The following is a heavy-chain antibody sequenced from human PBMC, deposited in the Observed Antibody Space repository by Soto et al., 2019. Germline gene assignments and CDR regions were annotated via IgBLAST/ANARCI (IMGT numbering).Heavy chain of an antibody. Sequence: EVQLVESGGGLVKPGGSLRLSCAASGFTFSSYSMNWVRQAPGKGLEWVSSISTSSTYIYYADSVKGRFTISRDNAKNSRYLQMNSLRAEDTAVYYCARHYYSSRHLGYWGQGTLVTVSS. J-gene: IGHJ4*01. D-gene: IGHD6-13*01. CDR3: ARHYYSSRHLGY. CDR1: GFTFSSYS. CDR2: ISTSSTYI. V-gene: IGHV3-21*01.